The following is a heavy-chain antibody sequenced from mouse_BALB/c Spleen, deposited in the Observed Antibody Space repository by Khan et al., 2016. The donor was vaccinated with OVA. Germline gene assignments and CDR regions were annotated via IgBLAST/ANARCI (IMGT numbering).Heavy chain of an antibody. CDR3: ARGGYGSFGF. CDR2: INPSNDYS. Sequence: QVQLQQSGAELARPGASVKMSCKASGYSFTNYMMHWVKQRPGQGLEWIGDINPSNDYSNYNQNLKDKATLTADKSSSTAYIQLGSLTSEDSAVYYCARGGYGSFGFWGQGTLVTVSA. V-gene: IGHV1-4*01. CDR1: GYSFTNYM. D-gene: IGHD1-1*01. J-gene: IGHJ3*01.